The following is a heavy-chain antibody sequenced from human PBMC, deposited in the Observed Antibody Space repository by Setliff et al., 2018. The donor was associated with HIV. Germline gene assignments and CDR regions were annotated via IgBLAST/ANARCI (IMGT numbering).Heavy chain of an antibody. J-gene: IGHJ6*03. CDR1: GGSFISYY. V-gene: IGHV4-34*01. Sequence: PSETLSLTCAVDGGSFISYYWTWIRQPPGKVLEWIGEINHSGSTNYNPSLKSRVSISVDMSKNQFSLNLSSVTAADTAVYYCARGSSSIFGVLVLLPHSYYYMGVWGKGTTVTVS. CDR2: INHSGST. D-gene: IGHD3-3*01. CDR3: ARGSSSIFGVLVLLPHSYYYMGV.